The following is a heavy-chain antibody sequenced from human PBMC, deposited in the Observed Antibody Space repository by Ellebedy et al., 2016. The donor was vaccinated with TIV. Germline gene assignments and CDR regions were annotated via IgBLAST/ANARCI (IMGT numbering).Heavy chain of an antibody. D-gene: IGHD3-10*01. Sequence: GESLKISCVVSGLTSSGRWMFSVRQAPGKGLEWVTNINHDSTDIYYVDSVRGRFIISRDNAKNSVYLQMNSLRGEDTGVYYCVTGGGGFWGQGTLVTVSS. J-gene: IGHJ4*02. V-gene: IGHV3-7*01. CDR2: INHDSTDI. CDR1: GLTSSGRW. CDR3: VTGGGGF.